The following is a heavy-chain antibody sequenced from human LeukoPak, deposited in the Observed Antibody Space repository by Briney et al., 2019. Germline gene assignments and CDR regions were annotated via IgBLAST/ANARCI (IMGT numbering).Heavy chain of an antibody. V-gene: IGHV3-9*01. J-gene: IGHJ3*02. CDR3: AKAGRYCSSTSCPDAFDI. CDR2: ISWNSGSI. D-gene: IGHD2-2*01. Sequence: GGSLRLSCAASEFTFDDYAMHWVRQAPGKGLEWVSGISWNSGSIGYADSVKGRFTISRDNAKNSLYLQMNSLRAEDTALYYCAKAGRYCSSTSCPDAFDIWGQGTMVTVSS. CDR1: EFTFDDYA.